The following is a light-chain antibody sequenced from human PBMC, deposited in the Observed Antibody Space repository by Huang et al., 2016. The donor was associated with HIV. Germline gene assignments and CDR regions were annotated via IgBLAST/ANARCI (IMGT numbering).Light chain of an antibody. V-gene: IGKV1-5*03. Sequence: DIQLTQSPSTLSASVGDRVTITCRASQSVSSWLAWYKQKPGKAPNLLIYKASTLESGVPSRFSGSGAGTEFTLTISSLQPDDFATYYCQQYNTYAWTFGQGTKVEI. CDR3: QQYNTYAWT. J-gene: IGKJ1*01. CDR2: KAS. CDR1: QSVSSW.